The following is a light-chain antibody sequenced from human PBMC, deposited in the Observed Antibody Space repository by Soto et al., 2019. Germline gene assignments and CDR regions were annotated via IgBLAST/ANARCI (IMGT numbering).Light chain of an antibody. CDR1: QSVSSK. V-gene: IGKV3D-15*01. CDR3: QQRSNWPLT. CDR2: GAS. J-gene: IGKJ4*01. Sequence: EIVMTQSPATLSVSPGERATLSCRASQSVSSKLAWYQQKPGQAPRLLIHGASTRATGIPARFTGSGSGTEFTLTISSLQSEDFAVYYCQQRSNWPLTFGGGTKVEIK.